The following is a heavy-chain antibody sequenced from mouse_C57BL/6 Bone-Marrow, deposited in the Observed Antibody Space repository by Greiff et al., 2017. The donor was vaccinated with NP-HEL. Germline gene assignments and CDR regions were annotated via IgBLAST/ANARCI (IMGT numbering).Heavy chain of an antibody. D-gene: IGHD2-1*01. CDR3: ARPLYPAWFAY. V-gene: IGHV5-4*01. CDR2: ISDGGSYT. Sequence: EVQGVESGGGLVKPGGSLKLSCAASGFTFSSYAMSWVRQTPEKRLEWVATISDGGSYTYYPDNVKGRFTISRDNAKNNLYLQMSHLKSEDTAMYYCARPLYPAWFAYWGQGTLVTVSA. J-gene: IGHJ3*01. CDR1: GFTFSSYA.